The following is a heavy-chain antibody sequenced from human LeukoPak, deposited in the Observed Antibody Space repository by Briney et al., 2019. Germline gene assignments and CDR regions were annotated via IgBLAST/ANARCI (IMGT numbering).Heavy chain of an antibody. V-gene: IGHV4-34*01. Sequence: SETLSLTCAVCGGSFSGYYWSWIRQPPGKGLEWIGEINHSGSTNYNPSLKSRVTISVDTSKNQFSLKLSSVTAADTAVYYCARVRFLEWLFSNYYYGMDVWGQGTTVTVSS. D-gene: IGHD3-3*01. J-gene: IGHJ6*02. CDR3: ARVRFLEWLFSNYYYGMDV. CDR2: INHSGST. CDR1: GGSFSGYY.